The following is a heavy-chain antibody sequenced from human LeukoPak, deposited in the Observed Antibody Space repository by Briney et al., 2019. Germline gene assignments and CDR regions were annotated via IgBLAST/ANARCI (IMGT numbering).Heavy chain of an antibody. CDR2: INHSGST. Sequence: SETLSLTCAVYGGPFSGYYWSWIRQPPGKGLEWIGEINHSGSTSYNPSLKSRVTISVDTSKNQFSLKLSSVTAADTAVYYCAGTYYYTSGSYSNFDYWGQGTLVTVSS. D-gene: IGHD3-10*01. J-gene: IGHJ4*02. CDR3: AGTYYYTSGSYSNFDY. V-gene: IGHV4-34*01. CDR1: GGPFSGYY.